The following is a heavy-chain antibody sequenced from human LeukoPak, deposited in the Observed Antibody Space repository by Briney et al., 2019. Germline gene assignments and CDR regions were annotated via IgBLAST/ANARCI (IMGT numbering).Heavy chain of an antibody. CDR1: EFTFSSYT. Sequence: PGGSLRLSCAASEFTFSSYTMHWVRQAPGKGLEWVALISYDGSNKYYADSVKGRFTISRDNSKNTLYLQMNSLRAEDTAMYYCAREPSRSAYFDYWGQGTLVTVSS. J-gene: IGHJ4*02. D-gene: IGHD3-22*01. CDR3: AREPSRSAYFDY. CDR2: ISYDGSNK. V-gene: IGHV3-30-3*01.